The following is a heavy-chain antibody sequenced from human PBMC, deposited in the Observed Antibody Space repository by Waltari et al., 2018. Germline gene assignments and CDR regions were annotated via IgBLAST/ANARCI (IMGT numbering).Heavy chain of an antibody. CDR1: RFTFSNYW. J-gene: IGHJ3*02. CDR2: INQDGSEE. V-gene: IGHV3-7*01. Sequence: EVLLVESGGGLVQTGGSLRLSCAASRFTFSNYWMNWVRQAPGKGVVWVANINQDGSEEYYVDSVKGRFTISRDNAKNSLYLEMKTLRAEDTAIYYCARTGARWLQFAAFDIWGQGTMVTVSS. CDR3: ARTGARWLQFAAFDI. D-gene: IGHD5-12*01.